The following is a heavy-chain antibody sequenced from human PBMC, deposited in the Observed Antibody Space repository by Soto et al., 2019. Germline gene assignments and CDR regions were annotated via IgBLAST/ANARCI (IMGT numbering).Heavy chain of an antibody. CDR3: ARSRDGYNEMAWFDP. V-gene: IGHV1-69*13. J-gene: IGHJ5*02. D-gene: IGHD5-12*01. CDR1: GGTFSSYA. CDR2: IIPIFGTA. Sequence: GASVKVSCKASGGTFSSYAISWVRQAPGQGLEWMGGIIPIFGTANYAQKFQGRVTITADESTSTAYMELSSLRSEDTAVYYCARSRDGYNEMAWFDPWGQGTLVTVSS.